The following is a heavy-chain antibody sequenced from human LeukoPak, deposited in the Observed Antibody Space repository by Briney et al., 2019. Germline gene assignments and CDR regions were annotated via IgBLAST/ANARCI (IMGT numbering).Heavy chain of an antibody. Sequence: SQTLSLTCAISGDSVSSNSAAWNWIRQSPSRGLEWLGRTYYRSKWYNDYAVSVKSRVTINPDTSKNQFSLQLNSVTPEDTAVYYCAREGKLIRGYSYGSFDYWGQGTLVTVSS. J-gene: IGHJ4*02. CDR1: GDSVSSNSAA. D-gene: IGHD5-18*01. V-gene: IGHV6-1*01. CDR2: TYYRSKWYN. CDR3: AREGKLIRGYSYGSFDY.